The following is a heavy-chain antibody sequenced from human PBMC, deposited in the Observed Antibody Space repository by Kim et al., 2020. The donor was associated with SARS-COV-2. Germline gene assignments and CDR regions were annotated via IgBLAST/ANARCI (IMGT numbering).Heavy chain of an antibody. CDR3: AKDAAFRYRYGWDYYYDGMDV. CDR1: GFTFSSYG. J-gene: IGHJ6*01. D-gene: IGHD5-18*01. Sequence: GGSLRLSCAASGFTFSSYGMHWVRQAPGKGLEWVAVISYDGSNKNYADSVKGRFTISRDNSKNTLYLQMNSLRAEDTAVYYCAKDAAFRYRYGWDYYYDGMDVWGQGTTVTVSS. V-gene: IGHV3-30*18. CDR2: ISYDGSNK.